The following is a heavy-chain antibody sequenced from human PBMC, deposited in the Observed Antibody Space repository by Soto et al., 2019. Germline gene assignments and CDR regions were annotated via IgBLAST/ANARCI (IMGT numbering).Heavy chain of an antibody. J-gene: IGHJ6*03. Sequence: LETLSLTWTVSGGSISGYCWSWIRQPPGKGLEWIGEIYHSGSTNYNPSLKSRVTISVDTSKNQFSLKLSSVTAADTAVYYCARQGFGVGSGGYYYYLGVWGKGTPVTVSS. CDR1: GGSISGYC. CDR2: IYHSGST. D-gene: IGHD3-3*01. V-gene: IGHV4-59*01. CDR3: ARQGFGVGSGGYYYYLGV.